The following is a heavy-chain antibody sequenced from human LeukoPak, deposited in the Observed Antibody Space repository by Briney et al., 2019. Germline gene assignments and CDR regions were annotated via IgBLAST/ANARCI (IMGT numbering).Heavy chain of an antibody. D-gene: IGHD6-19*01. Sequence: GGSLRLSCVASGFTFSSYGMHWVRQAPGKGLEWVAFIRYDGSNKYYADSVKGRFTISRDNSKNTLYLQMNSLRAEDTAVYYCAKRAVAGPHNWFDPWGQGTLVTVSS. CDR2: IRYDGSNK. CDR3: AKRAVAGPHNWFDP. V-gene: IGHV3-30*02. J-gene: IGHJ5*02. CDR1: GFTFSSYG.